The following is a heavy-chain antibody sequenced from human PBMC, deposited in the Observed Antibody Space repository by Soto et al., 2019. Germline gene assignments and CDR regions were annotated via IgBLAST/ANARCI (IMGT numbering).Heavy chain of an antibody. V-gene: IGHV4-4*02. Sequence: QVQLQESGPGLVKPSGTLSLTCAVSGGSISSSNWWSWVRQPPGKGLEWIGEIYHSGSTNYNPSLKSRGTISVDKSKNQCSLKLSSVTAADTAVYYCARSYMVRGVANWFDPWGQGTLVTVSS. J-gene: IGHJ5*02. D-gene: IGHD3-10*01. CDR2: IYHSGST. CDR1: GGSISSSNW. CDR3: ARSYMVRGVANWFDP.